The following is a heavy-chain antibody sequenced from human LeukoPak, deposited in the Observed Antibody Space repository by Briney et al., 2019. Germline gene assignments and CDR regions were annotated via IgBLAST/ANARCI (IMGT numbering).Heavy chain of an antibody. CDR1: GFTFSDYA. V-gene: IGHV3-9*01. Sequence: GRSLRLSCAASGFTFSDYAMHWVRQAPGKGLEWVAVICCDGSSIYYADSVKGRFTISRDNSKNSLYLQMNRLGAEGTALYYCAKYIGEGVVAALDSSSIMDVWGQGTTVTVSS. CDR3: AKYIGEGVVAALDSSSIMDV. J-gene: IGHJ6*02. CDR2: ICCDGSSI. D-gene: IGHD3-10*01.